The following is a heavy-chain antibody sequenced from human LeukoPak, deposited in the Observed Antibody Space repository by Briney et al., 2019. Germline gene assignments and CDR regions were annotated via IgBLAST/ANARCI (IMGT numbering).Heavy chain of an antibody. J-gene: IGHJ4*02. D-gene: IGHD3-22*01. V-gene: IGHV3-15*01. CDR1: GFTFSSYS. CDR2: IKSKTDGGTT. CDR3: TTDPAPFYYDSSGVRVFDF. Sequence: GGSLRLSCAASGFTFSSYSMSWVRQAPGKGLEWVGRIKSKTDGGTTDYAAPVKGRFTISRDDSKSTLYLQMNTLKTEDTAVYFCTTDPAPFYYDSSGVRVFDFWGQGTLVTVSS.